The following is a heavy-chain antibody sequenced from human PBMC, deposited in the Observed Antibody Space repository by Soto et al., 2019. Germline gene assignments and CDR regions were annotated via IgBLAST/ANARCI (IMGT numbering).Heavy chain of an antibody. CDR3: ARDRGSYALDY. CDR1: GYTFTSYG. D-gene: IGHD1-26*01. J-gene: IGHJ4*02. CDR2: ISAYNGNT. Sequence: QVQLVQSGAEVKKRGASVTVSCKASGYTFTSYGISWVRQAPGQGVEWRGWISAYNGNTNYAQKLQGSVTMTTDTSTSTAYMELRTLRSDDTPVYYCARDRGSYALDYWGQGTLVTVSS. V-gene: IGHV1-18*01.